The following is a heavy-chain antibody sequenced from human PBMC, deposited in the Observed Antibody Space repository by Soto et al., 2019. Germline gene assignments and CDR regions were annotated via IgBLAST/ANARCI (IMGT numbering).Heavy chain of an antibody. CDR2: ISSTSNTR. V-gene: IGHV3-48*01. CDR3: AGAFDF. J-gene: IGHJ3*01. CDR1: GFTFSIYN. Sequence: EMQLVESGGGLVQPGGSLRLSCAASGFTFSIYNMNWVRQAPGKGLEWISYISSTSNTRYYADSVKGRFTISRDNAKNSLYLQMDSLRAEDTAVYYCAGAFDFWGQGTMVTVSS.